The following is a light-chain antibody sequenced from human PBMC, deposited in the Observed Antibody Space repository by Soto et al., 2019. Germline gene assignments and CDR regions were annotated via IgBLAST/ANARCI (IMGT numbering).Light chain of an antibody. V-gene: IGKV3-20*01. J-gene: IGKJ1*01. CDR3: HQYGDSPQT. CDR1: QSVGSSY. CDR2: GAS. Sequence: ETVLTQSPGTLSLSPGEGATLSCRASQSVGSSYLAWYQQRPGQAPRLLITGASNRATGVADRFSGSGSGTDFTLTISRLEPEDFAVYYCHQYGDSPQTFGQGTKVDI.